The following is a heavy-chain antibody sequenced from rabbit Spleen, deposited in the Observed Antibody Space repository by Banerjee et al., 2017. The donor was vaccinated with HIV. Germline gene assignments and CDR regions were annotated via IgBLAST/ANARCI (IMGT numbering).Heavy chain of an antibody. CDR1: GFSFSNNYY. D-gene: IGHD4-2*01. CDR2: IHTRSGGSI. CDR3: VREDDGTNVFWYFNF. V-gene: IGHV1S45*01. Sequence: QEQLVESGGGLVQPEGSLTVTCTASGFSFSNNYYMCWVRQAPGKGLEWIGCIHTRSGGSIYYATWAKGRFSISKTSPTTVTLQMTSLTAADTTTYFCVREDDGTNVFWYFNFWGQGTLVTVS. J-gene: IGHJ4*01.